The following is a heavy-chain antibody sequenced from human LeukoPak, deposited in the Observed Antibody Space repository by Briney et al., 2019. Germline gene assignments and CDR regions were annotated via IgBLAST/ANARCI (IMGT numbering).Heavy chain of an antibody. CDR1: GGSISSSNW. CDR3: ARVQPGIAVAGTRSNFDY. CDR2: IYHSGST. Sequence: PSETLSLTCAVSGGSISSSNWWSWVRQPPGKGLEWIGEIYHSGSTNYNPSLKSRVTISVDKSKNQFSLKLSSVTAADTAVYYCARVQPGIAVAGTRSNFDYWGQGTLVTVSS. D-gene: IGHD6-19*01. V-gene: IGHV4-4*02. J-gene: IGHJ4*02.